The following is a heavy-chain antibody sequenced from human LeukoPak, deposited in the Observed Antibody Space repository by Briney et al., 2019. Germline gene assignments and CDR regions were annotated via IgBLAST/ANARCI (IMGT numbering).Heavy chain of an antibody. V-gene: IGHV1-18*01. CDR3: ARGGRWELPRPYAFDI. D-gene: IGHD1-26*01. J-gene: IGHJ3*02. CDR2: ISTYNGHT. Sequence: ASVKVSCKASGYTFTSYGISWVRQAPGQGLEWMGWISTYNGHTNYAQKLQGRVTMTTDTSTSTAYMEMRSLRSDDTAVYYCARGGRWELPRPYAFDIWGQGTMVTVSS. CDR1: GYTFTSYG.